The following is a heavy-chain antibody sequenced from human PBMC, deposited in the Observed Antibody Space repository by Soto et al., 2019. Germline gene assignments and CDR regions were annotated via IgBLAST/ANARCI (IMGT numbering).Heavy chain of an antibody. CDR1: GFTFSSYS. V-gene: IGHV3-21*01. CDR3: ARGLYNCNSLDY. Sequence: EVQLVESGGGLVKPGGSLRLSCAASGFTFSSYSMNWVRQAPGKGLEWVSSISSSSSYIYYADSVKGRFTISRDNAKNSLYLQMNSLRAEDTAGYYCARGLYNCNSLDYWGQGTLVTVSS. D-gene: IGHD1-1*01. J-gene: IGHJ4*02. CDR2: ISSSSSYI.